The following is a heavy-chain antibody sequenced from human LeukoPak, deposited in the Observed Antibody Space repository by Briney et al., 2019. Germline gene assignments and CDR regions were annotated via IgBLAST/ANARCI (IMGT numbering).Heavy chain of an antibody. CDR1: GFSFTNYG. CDR2: IRYDGSNK. Sequence: PGGSLRLSSAASGFSFTNYGMHWVRQAPGKGLEWVALIRYDGSNKYYADSVKGRFTISRDNSKNTLYLQMNSPRTEDTAVYYCAKGGGSGTEFDYWGQGTLVTVSS. V-gene: IGHV3-30*02. J-gene: IGHJ4*02. CDR3: AKGGGSGTEFDY. D-gene: IGHD3-10*01.